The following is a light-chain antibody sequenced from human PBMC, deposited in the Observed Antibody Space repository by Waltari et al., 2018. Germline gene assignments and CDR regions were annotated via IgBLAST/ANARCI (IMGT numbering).Light chain of an antibody. CDR3: QQRNDWPLT. CDR1: QSVRKY. V-gene: IGKV3-11*01. CDR2: DTS. Sequence: EIVLTQSPATLSLSPGERAPLPCRASQSVRKYLAWYQQKPGQAPRLLIYDTSNRETGIPARITGSGSGTDFTLTISNVEPEDFAVYYCQQRNDWPLTFGGGTKVEIK. J-gene: IGKJ4*02.